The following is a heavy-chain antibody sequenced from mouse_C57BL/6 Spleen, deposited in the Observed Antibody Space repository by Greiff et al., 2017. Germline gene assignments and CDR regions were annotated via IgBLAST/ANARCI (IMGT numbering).Heavy chain of an antibody. CDR2: ISDGGSYT. CDR3: ARAFYGYDKYYFDY. CDR1: GFTFSSYA. J-gene: IGHJ2*01. Sequence: EVKLMESGGGLVKPGGSLKLSCAASGFTFSSYAMSWVRQTPEKRLEWVATISDGGSYTYYPDNVKGRFTISRDNAKNNLYLQMSQLKSEDTAMYYCARAFYGYDKYYFDYWGQGTTLTVSS. D-gene: IGHD2-9*01. V-gene: IGHV5-4*03.